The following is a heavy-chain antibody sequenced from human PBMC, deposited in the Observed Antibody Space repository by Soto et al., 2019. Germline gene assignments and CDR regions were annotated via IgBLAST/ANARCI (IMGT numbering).Heavy chain of an antibody. D-gene: IGHD3-3*01. CDR2: ISAYNGNT. CDR1: GYTFTSYG. Sequence: ASVKVSCKASGYTFTSYGSSWVRQAPGQGLEWMGWISAYNGNTNYAQKLQGRVTMTTDNSKNTLSLQMDSLRAEDTAVYYCAKSGTGGDFWSGFFTYWGHGTLVTVSS. V-gene: IGHV1-18*01. CDR3: AKSGTGGDFWSGFFTY. J-gene: IGHJ4*01.